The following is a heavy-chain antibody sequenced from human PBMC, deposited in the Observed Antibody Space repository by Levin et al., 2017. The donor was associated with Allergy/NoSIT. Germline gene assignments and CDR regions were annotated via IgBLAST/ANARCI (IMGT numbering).Heavy chain of an antibody. Sequence: ASVKVSCDASGFTLTEYAMSWVRQAPGKGLEWVSVITGGGFNTYYGDSVKGRFTVSRDNSKNTLYLELNSLRAEDTAVYYCAKKQGGTSGFSFDVWGQGTMVTVSS. CDR3: AKKQGGTSGFSFDV. CDR2: ITGGGFNT. J-gene: IGHJ3*01. CDR1: GFTLTEYA. D-gene: IGHD1-1*01. V-gene: IGHV3-23*01.